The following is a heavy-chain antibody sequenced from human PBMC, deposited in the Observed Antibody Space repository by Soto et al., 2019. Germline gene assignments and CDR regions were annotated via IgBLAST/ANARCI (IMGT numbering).Heavy chain of an antibody. V-gene: IGHV3-64*01. CDR3: ARGQTWAQFDY. Sequence: EVQLVESGGGLVQPGGSLRLSCAASGFTFSSYAMHWVRQAPGKGLEFVSAISPDGGNTYYANSVKGRFTISRDNSKSTLYLQMGSLRAEDLAIYYWARGQTWAQFDYWGQGILVTVSS. D-gene: IGHD1-26*01. CDR1: GFTFSSYA. CDR2: ISPDGGNT. J-gene: IGHJ4*02.